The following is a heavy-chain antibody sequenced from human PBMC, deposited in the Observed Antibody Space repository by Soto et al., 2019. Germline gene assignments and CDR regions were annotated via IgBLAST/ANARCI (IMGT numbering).Heavy chain of an antibody. Sequence: SETLSLTCTVSGGSISSYYWSWIRQPPGKGLEWIGYIYYSGSTNYNPSLKSRVTISVDTSKNQFSLKLSSVTAADTAVYYCARGLWGFYYYYGMDVWGQGTTVTVS. CDR2: IYYSGST. J-gene: IGHJ6*02. D-gene: IGHD3-16*01. CDR3: ARGLWGFYYYYGMDV. CDR1: GGSISSYY. V-gene: IGHV4-59*01.